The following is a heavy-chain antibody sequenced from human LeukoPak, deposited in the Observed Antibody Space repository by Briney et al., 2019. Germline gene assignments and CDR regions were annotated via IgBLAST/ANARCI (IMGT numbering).Heavy chain of an antibody. CDR2: IYYSGST. CDR1: GGSISSYY. Sequence: PSETLSLTCTVSGGSISSYYWGWIRQPPGKGLEWIGYIYYSGSTNYNPSLKSRVTMSVDTSKNQFSLKLSSVTAVDTAVYYCARMSYDSSGYYEYYFDYWGQGTLVTVSS. J-gene: IGHJ4*02. D-gene: IGHD3-22*01. V-gene: IGHV4-59*12. CDR3: ARMSYDSSGYYEYYFDY.